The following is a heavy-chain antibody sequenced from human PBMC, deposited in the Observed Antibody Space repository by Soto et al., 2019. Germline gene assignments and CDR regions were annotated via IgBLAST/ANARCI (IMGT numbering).Heavy chain of an antibody. V-gene: IGHV3-74*01. J-gene: IGHJ6*02. D-gene: IGHD3-10*01. CDR3: ASDLSGRADV. CDR1: GFTFSSYW. CDR2: MNEDGGTT. Sequence: GGSLRLSCAASGFTFSSYWMHWVRQAPGKGLVWVSRMNEDGGTTDYADSVKGRFTISRDNAKNTLYLQMNSLRVEDTAVYYCASDLSGRADVWGQGTSVTVFS.